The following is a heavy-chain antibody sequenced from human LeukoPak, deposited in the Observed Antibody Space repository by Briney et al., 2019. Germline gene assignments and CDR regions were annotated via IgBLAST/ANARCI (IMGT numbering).Heavy chain of an antibody. V-gene: IGHV3-21*01. CDR2: ISSSSSYI. CDR3: ARDNSEWLMVDY. J-gene: IGHJ4*02. CDR1: GFTFSSYS. Sequence: GGSLRLSCAASGFTFSSYSMNWVRQAPGKGLEWVSSISSSSSYIYYADSVKGRFTISRDNAKNSLYLQMNSLRAEDTAVYYCARDNSEWLMVDYWGQGTLVTVSS. D-gene: IGHD3-3*01.